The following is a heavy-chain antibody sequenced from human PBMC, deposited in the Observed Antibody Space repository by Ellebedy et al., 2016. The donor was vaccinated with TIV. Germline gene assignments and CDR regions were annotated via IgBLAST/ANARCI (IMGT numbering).Heavy chain of an antibody. CDR1: GFTFSSYA. CDR3: AKDRDIVVMGVYFDY. D-gene: IGHD2-15*01. V-gene: IGHV3-23*01. CDR2: ISGSGGST. Sequence: GGSLRLXXAASGFTFSSYAMSWVRQAPGKGLEWVSAISGSGGSTYYADSVKGRFTISRDNSKNTLYLQMNSLRAEDTAVYYCAKDRDIVVMGVYFDYWGQGTLVTVSS. J-gene: IGHJ4*02.